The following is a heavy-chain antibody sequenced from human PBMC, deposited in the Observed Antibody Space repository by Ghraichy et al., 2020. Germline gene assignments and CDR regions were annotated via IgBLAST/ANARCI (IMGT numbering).Heavy chain of an antibody. D-gene: IGHD2-15*01. Sequence: SETLSLTCAVSGGSISSGGYSWSWIRQPPGKGLEWIGYIYYSGSTYYNPSLKSRVTISVDTSKNQFSLKLSSVNSAYTAVYYCARDDSYCSGGSCYSYYAFDIWGQGTMVTVSS. CDR3: ARDDSYCSGGSCYSYYAFDI. CDR1: GGSISSGGYS. J-gene: IGHJ3*02. CDR2: IYYSGST. V-gene: IGHV4-30-4*07.